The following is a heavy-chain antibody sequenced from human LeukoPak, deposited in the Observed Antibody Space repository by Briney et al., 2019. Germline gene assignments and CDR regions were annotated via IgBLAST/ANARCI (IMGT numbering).Heavy chain of an antibody. Sequence: PGGTLRLSCAASGFTFSSYGMSWVRQAPGKGLEWVSAISGSGGSTYYADSVKGRSTISRETSKNTLHLQRNRLRARGTAVFYCPKWMAIVLVPAARSPIDYWGQETLVTVSS. D-gene: IGHD2-2*01. CDR3: PKWMAIVLVPAARSPIDY. CDR2: ISGSGGST. CDR1: GFTFSSYG. J-gene: IGHJ4*02. V-gene: IGHV3-23*01.